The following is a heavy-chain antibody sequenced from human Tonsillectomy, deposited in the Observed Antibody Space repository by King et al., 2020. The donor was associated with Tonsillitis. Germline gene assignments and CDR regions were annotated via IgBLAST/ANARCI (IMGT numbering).Heavy chain of an antibody. CDR3: VRDNWGLHD. CDR1: GFIFSNYW. J-gene: IGHJ4*02. D-gene: IGHD7-27*01. CDR2: INNDGSGT. V-gene: IGHV3-74*01. Sequence: VQLVESGGGLVQPGESLTLSCAASGFIFSNYWMHWVRQAPGKGLMWVALINNDGSGTTYADSVNGRFTISRDNAKSTLYLQMNSLRDEDMGVYYCVRDNWGLHDWRQGTRLTVSS.